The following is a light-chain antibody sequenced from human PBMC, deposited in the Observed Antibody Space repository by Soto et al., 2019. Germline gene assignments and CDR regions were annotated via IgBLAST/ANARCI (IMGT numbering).Light chain of an antibody. CDR3: QTWGTDIEV. Sequence: QSALTQSPSASASLGASVKLTCTLSSGHSSYAIAWHQQQPEKGPRFLMKVNGGGRHSRGDGIPDRFSGSSSGAERYLTITSLQSEDEADYYCQTWGTDIEVFGEGTKLTVL. J-gene: IGLJ2*01. CDR1: SGHSSYA. CDR2: VNGGGRH. V-gene: IGLV4-69*01.